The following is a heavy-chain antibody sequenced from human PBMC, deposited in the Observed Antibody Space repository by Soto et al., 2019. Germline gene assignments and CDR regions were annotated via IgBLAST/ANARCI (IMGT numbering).Heavy chain of an antibody. CDR2: ISSSGSFM. Sequence: PGGSLRLSCAASWFTFSSDSMGWVRQAPGKGLEWVSSISSSGSFMNYADSVKGRFTISRDNAKNSLYLQMSSLKDEDTAVYYCARDPPTGTTLDWFDSWGQGTLVTVSS. J-gene: IGHJ5*01. V-gene: IGHV3-21*01. D-gene: IGHD1-7*01. CDR3: ARDPPTGTTLDWFDS. CDR1: WFTFSSDS.